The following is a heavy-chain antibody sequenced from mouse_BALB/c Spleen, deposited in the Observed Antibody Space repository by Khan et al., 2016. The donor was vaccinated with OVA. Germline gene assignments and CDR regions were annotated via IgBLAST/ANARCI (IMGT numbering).Heavy chain of an antibody. V-gene: IGHV3-2*02. D-gene: IGHD2-14*01. Sequence: EVQLQESGPGLVKPSQSLSLTCTVTGYAITSDYAWNWIRQFPGNKLEWMGYISYTGSTSYNPSLKSRISITRDTSKNQFFLQLKSVTTEDTATXYCARSLYYSYGDALDCWGQGTSVTVSS. CDR2: ISYTGST. CDR3: ARSLYYSYGDALDC. CDR1: GYAITSDYA. J-gene: IGHJ4*01.